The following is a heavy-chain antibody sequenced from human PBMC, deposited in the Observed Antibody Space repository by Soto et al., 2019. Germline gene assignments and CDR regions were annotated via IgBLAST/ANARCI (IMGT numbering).Heavy chain of an antibody. J-gene: IGHJ4*02. V-gene: IGHV3-23*01. CDR3: AKVFYYYDSSGYYYFDY. CDR1: GFTFSSYA. Sequence: PGGSLRLSCAASGFTFSSYAVSWARQAPGKGPECISSISGSGSTIYYADSVKGRFTISRDNSKNTLYLQMSSLRAEDTAVYYCAKVFYYYDSSGYYYFDYWGQGTLVTVSS. CDR2: ISGSGSTI. D-gene: IGHD3-22*01.